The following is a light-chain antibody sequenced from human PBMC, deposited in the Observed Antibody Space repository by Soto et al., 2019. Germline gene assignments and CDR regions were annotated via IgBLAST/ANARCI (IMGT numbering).Light chain of an antibody. Sequence: DIVMTQSPLSLPVTPGEPASISCRSSQSLLHSNGYNYLDWYLQKPGQSPQLLIYLGYNRAYGVPYRFSGSGLGTDFTLKISRVAAEDVGVYYCMQALQTPPTFGQGTKVEIK. V-gene: IGKV2-28*01. CDR2: LGY. J-gene: IGKJ1*01. CDR3: MQALQTPPT. CDR1: QSLLHSNGYNY.